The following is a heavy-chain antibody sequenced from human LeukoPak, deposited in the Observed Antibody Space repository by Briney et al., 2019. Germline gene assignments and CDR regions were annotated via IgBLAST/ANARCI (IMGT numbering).Heavy chain of an antibody. D-gene: IGHD3-10*01. Sequence: PGGSLRLSCAASGFTFSSYWMSWVRQAPGKGLEWVANIKQDGSEKYYVDPVKGRFTISRDNAKNSLYLQMNSLRAEDTAVYYCARDPVGLTYYYGSGSAGFDYWGQGTLVTVSS. V-gene: IGHV3-7*01. J-gene: IGHJ4*02. CDR3: ARDPVGLTYYYGSGSAGFDY. CDR1: GFTFSSYW. CDR2: IKQDGSEK.